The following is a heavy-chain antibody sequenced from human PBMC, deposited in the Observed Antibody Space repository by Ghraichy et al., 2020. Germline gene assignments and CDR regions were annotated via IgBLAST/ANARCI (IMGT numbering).Heavy chain of an antibody. CDR1: GFTVSSNY. V-gene: IGHV3-53*01. J-gene: IGHJ3*02. D-gene: IGHD1-26*01. Sequence: GGSLRLSCAASGFTVSSNYMSWVRQAPGKGLEWVSVIYSGGSTYYADSVKGRFTISRDNSKNTLYLQMNSLRAEDTAVYYCARVSHGQYVGATPSTAFDIWGQGTMVTVSS. CDR2: IYSGGST. CDR3: ARVSHGQYVGATPSTAFDI.